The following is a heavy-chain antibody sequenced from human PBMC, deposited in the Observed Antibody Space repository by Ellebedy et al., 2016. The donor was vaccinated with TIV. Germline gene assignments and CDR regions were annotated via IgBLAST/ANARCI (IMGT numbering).Heavy chain of an antibody. D-gene: IGHD1/OR15-1a*01. CDR1: GDSFTNDW. V-gene: IGHV5-51*01. CDR3: ARGGGRLTGSGTQTTTFDS. CDR2: IFLGDSDT. Sequence: GESLKISCQGSGDSFTNDWIAWVRQISGGGLEWMGVIFLGDSDTKYSPSFQGQVAISADKSINIAYLQWNSMKASDTAVYYCARGGGRLTGSGTQTTTFDSWGQGTLVTVSS. J-gene: IGHJ4*02.